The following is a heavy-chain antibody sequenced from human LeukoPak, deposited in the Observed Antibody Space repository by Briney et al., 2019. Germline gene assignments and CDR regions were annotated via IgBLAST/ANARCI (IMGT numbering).Heavy chain of an antibody. CDR1: GFTFSTYA. D-gene: IGHD2-15*01. CDR2: ISDSGGNT. V-gene: IGHV3-64D*09. Sequence: PGGSLRLSCAASGFTFSTYAMSWVRQAPGRALEYVSAISDSGGNTYYADSVKGRFTISRDNSKITLYLQMSSLRAEGTAVYFCVRGYSFGPYGMDVWGQGTTVTVSS. J-gene: IGHJ6*02. CDR3: VRGYSFGPYGMDV.